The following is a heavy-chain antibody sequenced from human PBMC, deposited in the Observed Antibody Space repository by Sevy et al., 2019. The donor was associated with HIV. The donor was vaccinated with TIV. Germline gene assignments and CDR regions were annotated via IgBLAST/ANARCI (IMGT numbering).Heavy chain of an antibody. V-gene: IGHV3-23*01. CDR3: AKDARPEAVAGNAGNWFDP. D-gene: IGHD6-19*01. Sequence: GGSLRLSCAASGFTFSSYAMSWVRQAPGKGLEWVSAISGSGGSTYYADSVKGRFTISRDNSKNTLYLQMNSLRAEDTAVYYCAKDARPEAVAGNAGNWFDPWGQGTLVTVSS. CDR2: ISGSGGST. CDR1: GFTFSSYA. J-gene: IGHJ5*02.